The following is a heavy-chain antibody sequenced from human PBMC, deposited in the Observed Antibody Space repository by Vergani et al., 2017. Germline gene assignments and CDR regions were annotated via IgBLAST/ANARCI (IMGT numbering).Heavy chain of an antibody. CDR2: TWYDGNNK. CDR3: ANNYYDSSGYYDY. J-gene: IGHJ4*02. CDR1: GFTFNQYC. D-gene: IGHD3-22*01. Sequence: QVQLVESGGGVVQPGRSLRLSCAASGFTFNQYCMHWVRQSPGKGLEWVAVTWYDGNNKQYADSVKGRVTISRDNSKSTMYLQMNSLRDEDTGVYYCANNYYDSSGYYDYWGQGTLVTVSS. V-gene: IGHV3-33*06.